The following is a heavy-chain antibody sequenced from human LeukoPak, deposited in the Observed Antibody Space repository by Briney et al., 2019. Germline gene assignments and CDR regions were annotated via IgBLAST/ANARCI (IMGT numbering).Heavy chain of an antibody. CDR1: GFTFSSYG. Sequence: GGSLRLSCAASGFTFSSYGMHWVRQAPGKGLEWVAFIRYDGSNKYYADSVKGRFTISRDNSKNTLYLQMNSLRAEDTAVYYCARAMVSGDAFDIWGQGTMVTIFS. D-gene: IGHD2-8*01. J-gene: IGHJ3*02. CDR3: ARAMVSGDAFDI. V-gene: IGHV3-30*02. CDR2: IRYDGSNK.